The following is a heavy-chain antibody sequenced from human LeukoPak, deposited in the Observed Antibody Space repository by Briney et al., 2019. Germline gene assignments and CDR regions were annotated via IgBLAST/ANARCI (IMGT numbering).Heavy chain of an antibody. D-gene: IGHD3-3*01. J-gene: IGHJ4*02. Sequence: ASVKVSCKASGYTFTGYYVHWVRQAPGQGLEWMGWINPNTGVTNYAQKFQGRVTMTRDTSTSTAYMELIRLRSDDTAVYYCAGDPGLKAFDFWSGYYHFFEYWGQGTLVTVSS. CDR2: INPNTGVT. V-gene: IGHV1-2*02. CDR1: GYTFTGYY. CDR3: AGDPGLKAFDFWSGYYHFFEY.